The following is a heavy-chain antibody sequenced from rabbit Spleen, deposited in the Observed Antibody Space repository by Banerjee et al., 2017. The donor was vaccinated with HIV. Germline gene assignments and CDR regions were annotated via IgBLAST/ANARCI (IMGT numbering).Heavy chain of an antibody. D-gene: IGHD1-1*01. V-gene: IGHV1S45*01. Sequence: EQLEESGGGLVKPEGSLTLTCKASGVSLSDKDVMCWVRQAPVKGLEWIACVNTITGKSVYASWAKGRFIMSRTSSTTVTLQMTSLTAADTAIYFCARDTSTSFSSYGMDLWGQGTLVTVS. CDR3: ARDTSTSFSSYGMDL. CDR2: VNTITGKS. J-gene: IGHJ6*01. CDR1: GVSLSDKDV.